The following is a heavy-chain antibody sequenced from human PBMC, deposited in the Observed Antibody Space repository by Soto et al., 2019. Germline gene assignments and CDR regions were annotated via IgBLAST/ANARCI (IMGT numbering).Heavy chain of an antibody. CDR2: ISGSGGST. CDR3: AQQATYYDILTGYYGRYFDY. J-gene: IGHJ4*02. D-gene: IGHD3-9*01. Sequence: PGGSLRLSCAASGFTFSSYAMSWVRQAPGKGLEWVSAISGSGGSTYYADSVKGRFTISRDNSKNTLYLQMNSLRAEDTAVYYCAQQATYYDILTGYYGRYFDYWGQGTLVTVSS. CDR1: GFTFSSYA. V-gene: IGHV3-23*01.